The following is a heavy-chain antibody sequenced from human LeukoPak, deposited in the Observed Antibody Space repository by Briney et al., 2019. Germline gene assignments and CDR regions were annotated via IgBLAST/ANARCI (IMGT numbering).Heavy chain of an antibody. Sequence: SETLSLTCTVSGYSISSGYYWGCIRQPPGKGLEWIGSFDQSGSTYYNPSLKSRVTISVDTSKNQFSLKLSSVTAADTAMYYCARQTGSGLFTLPGGQGTLVTVSS. V-gene: IGHV4-38-2*02. CDR3: ARQTGSGLFTLP. D-gene: IGHD3/OR15-3a*01. J-gene: IGHJ4*02. CDR1: GYSISSGYY. CDR2: FDQSGST.